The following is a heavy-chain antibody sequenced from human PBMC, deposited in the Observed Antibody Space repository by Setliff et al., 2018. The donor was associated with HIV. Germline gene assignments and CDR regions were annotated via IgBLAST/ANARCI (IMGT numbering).Heavy chain of an antibody. Sequence: VKVSCKASGGTFSSYAISWVRQAPGQGLEWMGRIIPVFGTANYAQKFHGRVTITADESTNTAYMELSSLGSEDTAVYYCALGYCSVGSCYSVDFDYWGQGTLVTVSS. D-gene: IGHD2-15*01. CDR1: GGTFSSYA. CDR3: ALGYCSVGSCYSVDFDY. J-gene: IGHJ4*02. V-gene: IGHV1-69*13. CDR2: IIPVFGTA.